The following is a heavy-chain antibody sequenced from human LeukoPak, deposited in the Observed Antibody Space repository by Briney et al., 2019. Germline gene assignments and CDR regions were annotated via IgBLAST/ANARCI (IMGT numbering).Heavy chain of an antibody. D-gene: IGHD3-16*01. CDR2: ISASGGST. CDR1: GFTFSSYA. Sequence: GGSLRLSCAASGFTFSSYAMSWVRQAPGKGLQWVSAISASGGSTYYADSVKGRFTISRDNSKSTLYLQMNSLRVEDTAIYYCAKEGHNYDFDYWGQGTLVTVSS. V-gene: IGHV3-23*01. CDR3: AKEGHNYDFDY. J-gene: IGHJ4*02.